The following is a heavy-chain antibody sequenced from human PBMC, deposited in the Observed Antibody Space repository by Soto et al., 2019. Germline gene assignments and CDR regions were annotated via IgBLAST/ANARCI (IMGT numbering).Heavy chain of an antibody. V-gene: IGHV3-33*01. J-gene: IGHJ5*02. Sequence: QVHLVESGGAVVQPGRSLRLSCEASGFTFSSFGMHWVRQSQGEGLEWVGVIWHDGSIQLYADSVKGRFTISRDNSKNTLYLQMNSLRAEDAAVYYCARDRGTVEVPPAFSWFDPWGQGILVTVSS. CDR2: IWHDGSIQ. CDR1: GFTFSSFG. D-gene: IGHD2-2*01. CDR3: ARDRGTVEVPPAFSWFDP.